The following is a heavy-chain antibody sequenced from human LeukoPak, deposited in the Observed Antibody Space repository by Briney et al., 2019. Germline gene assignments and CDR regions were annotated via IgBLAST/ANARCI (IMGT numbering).Heavy chain of an antibody. CDR2: TYYRPKWYN. CDR3: ARLQGGGSYRNFDY. V-gene: IGHV6-1*01. J-gene: IGHJ4*02. CDR1: GNSVSSNSAA. Sequence: SQTLSLTCAISGNSVSSNSAAWNWNRQSPSRGLEWLGRTYYRPKWYNDYAVSVKSRITINPDTSKNQFSLRLSSATAADTAVYYCARLQGGGSYRNFDYWGQGTLVTVSS. D-gene: IGHD3-16*02.